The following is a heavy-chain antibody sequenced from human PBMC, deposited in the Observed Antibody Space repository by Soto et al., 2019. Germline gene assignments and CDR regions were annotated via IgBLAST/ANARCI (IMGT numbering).Heavy chain of an antibody. CDR3: ARDASITTSYLPY. Sequence: DVQLVESGGGLVQPGRSLRLSCVTSGFTFDDYAMHWVRQAPGKGLEWVSRISWNSGNIDYADSVKGRFTVSRDNARNSLYLHMDSLRSEDTALYYCARDASITTSYLPYWGQGTLVTVSS. J-gene: IGHJ4*02. CDR2: ISWNSGNI. D-gene: IGHD1-1*01. CDR1: GFTFDDYA. V-gene: IGHV3-9*01.